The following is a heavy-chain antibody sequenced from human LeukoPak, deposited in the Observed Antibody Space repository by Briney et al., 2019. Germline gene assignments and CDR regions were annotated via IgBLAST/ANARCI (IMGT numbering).Heavy chain of an antibody. D-gene: IGHD6-6*01. V-gene: IGHV3-9*01. CDR1: GFIFDDYA. CDR2: IIRNSGNI. CDR3: AKPRDYGSSGASVDY. J-gene: IGHJ4*02. Sequence: PGGCLSLSCAASGFIFDDYAMHGVRQAPGRGLEGVSGIIRNSGNIGHADSVKGRITTARDNAKNSLYLQMNSLKAEDTALYSCAKPRDYGSSGASVDYWGQGTLVTVSS.